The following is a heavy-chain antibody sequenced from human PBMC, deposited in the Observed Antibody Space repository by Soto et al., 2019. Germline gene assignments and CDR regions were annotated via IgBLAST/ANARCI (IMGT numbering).Heavy chain of an antibody. V-gene: IGHV3-74*01. D-gene: IGHD3-16*01. Sequence: EVQLAESGGGLIQPGGSLRLSCATSGFTFSRYWIHWVRQAPGEGLVWVSRISGDGVHTDYAESVKGRFTVSRDIAKSTGSLQMNNLRAEDTAIYYGARLGFVGEGDFWGQGILVTVSS. CDR3: ARLGFVGEGDF. CDR2: ISGDGVHT. J-gene: IGHJ4*02. CDR1: GFTFSRYW.